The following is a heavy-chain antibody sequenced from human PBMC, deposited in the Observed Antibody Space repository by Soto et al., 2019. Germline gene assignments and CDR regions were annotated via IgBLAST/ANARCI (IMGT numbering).Heavy chain of an antibody. V-gene: IGHV1-69*01. Sequence: QVQLVQSGAEVKKPGSSVKVSCKASSDTFNSYALSWLRQAPGQRLEWMGGITPVVGTADYAQSFEDRLTITADDSTSTVYMELRSLRSDDTAVYYCARSLEGTTVTNWFDPWGQGALVTVSS. D-gene: IGHD4-17*01. CDR1: SDTFNSYA. CDR3: ARSLEGTTVTNWFDP. J-gene: IGHJ5*02. CDR2: ITPVVGTA.